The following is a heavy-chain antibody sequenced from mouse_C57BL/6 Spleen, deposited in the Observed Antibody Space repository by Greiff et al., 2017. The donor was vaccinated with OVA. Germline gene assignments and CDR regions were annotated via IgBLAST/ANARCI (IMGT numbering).Heavy chain of an antibody. D-gene: IGHD2-5*01. CDR1: GYAFSSSW. Sequence: QVQLQQSGPELVKPGASVKISCKASGYAFSSSWMNWVKQRTGKGLEWIGRIYPGDGDTNYNGKFKGKATLTADKSSSTAYMQLSSLTSEDSAVYFCARGYYSNPFFAYWGQGTLVTVSA. J-gene: IGHJ3*01. CDR3: ARGYYSNPFFAY. V-gene: IGHV1-82*01. CDR2: IYPGDGDT.